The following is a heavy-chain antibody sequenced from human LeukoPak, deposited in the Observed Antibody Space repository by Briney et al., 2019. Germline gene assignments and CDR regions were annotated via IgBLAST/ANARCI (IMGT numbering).Heavy chain of an antibody. CDR1: GGSISSSSYY. Sequence: PSETLSLTCTVSGGSISSSSYYWGWIRQPPGKGLEWIGSIYYNGNTYYNPSLKSRVTISVDTSKNQFSLKLSSVTAADTAVYYCARRGSSWYYFDYWGQGTLVTVSS. CDR3: ARRGSSWYYFDY. D-gene: IGHD6-13*01. CDR2: IYYNGNT. J-gene: IGHJ4*02. V-gene: IGHV4-39*01.